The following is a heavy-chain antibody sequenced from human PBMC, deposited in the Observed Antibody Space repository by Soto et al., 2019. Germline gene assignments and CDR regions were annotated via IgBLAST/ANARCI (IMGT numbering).Heavy chain of an antibody. CDR1: GGSINSYY. CDR3: ATMGTPATGLYFFDY. CDR2: ISYSGST. V-gene: IGHV4-59*06. Sequence: PSETLSLTCTVSGGSINSYYWSWIRQPPGKGLEWIGFISYSGSTYYSTSLKSRVTISVDTSKSQFSLNLSFVTAADTAVYYCATMGTPATGLYFFDYWGQGSLVTVSS. J-gene: IGHJ4*02. D-gene: IGHD2-15*01.